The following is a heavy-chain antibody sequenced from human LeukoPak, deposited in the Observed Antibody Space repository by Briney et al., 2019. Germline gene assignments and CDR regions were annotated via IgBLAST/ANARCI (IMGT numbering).Heavy chain of an antibody. CDR2: ISAYNGNT. D-gene: IGHD2-2*01. J-gene: IGHJ3*02. Sequence: GASVKVSCKASGYTFTSYGISWVRQAPGQGLEWMGWISAYNGNTNYAQKLQGRVTMTTDTSTRTAYMELRSLRSDDTAVYYCARVGPRGYCSSTSCYLDAFDIWGQGTMVTVSS. CDR3: ARVGPRGYCSSTSCYLDAFDI. CDR1: GYTFTSYG. V-gene: IGHV1-18*01.